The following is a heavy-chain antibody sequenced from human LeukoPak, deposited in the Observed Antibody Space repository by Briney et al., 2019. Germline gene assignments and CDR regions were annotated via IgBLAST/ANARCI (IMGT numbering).Heavy chain of an antibody. V-gene: IGHV3-23*01. CDR3: AKEDGRLYYYDHGVYDY. D-gene: IGHD3-22*01. CDR2: ISGSGGST. CDR1: GFTFSSYA. Sequence: AGGSLRLSCAASGFTFSSYAMSWVRQAPGKGLEWVSAISGSGGSTYYADSVKGRFTISRDNYKNTLYLQMNSLRAEDTAVYYCAKEDGRLYYYDHGVYDYWGQGTLVTVSS. J-gene: IGHJ4*02.